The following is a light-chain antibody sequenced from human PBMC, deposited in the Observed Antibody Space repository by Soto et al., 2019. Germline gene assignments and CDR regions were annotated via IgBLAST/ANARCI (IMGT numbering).Light chain of an antibody. CDR3: LQYGDSLWP. V-gene: IGKV3-20*01. CDR1: QSVSSRY. Sequence: ESVLIQYRGTLSLSPGEGATLSCRASQSVSSRYLAWYQQKPGQAPRLLIYGASRRATGTPDRFSGSGSGTDFTLTISRLEPEDFAVFYCLQYGDSLWPFGQGTKVDI. J-gene: IGKJ1*01. CDR2: GAS.